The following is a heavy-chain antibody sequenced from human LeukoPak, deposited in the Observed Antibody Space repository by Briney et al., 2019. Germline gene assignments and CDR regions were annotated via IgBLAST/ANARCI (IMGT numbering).Heavy chain of an antibody. Sequence: ASVKVSCKPSGYTFSNFGINWVRQAPGQGLEWMGWISGNNDNPNYGQKFQGRFTLNTDSSTSTAYMELRNLRSDDMAAYYCARDGTSTDDYWGQGTLVTVSS. CDR1: GYTFSNFG. CDR3: ARDGTSTDDY. CDR2: ISGNNDNP. J-gene: IGHJ4*02. V-gene: IGHV1-18*03. D-gene: IGHD2-2*01.